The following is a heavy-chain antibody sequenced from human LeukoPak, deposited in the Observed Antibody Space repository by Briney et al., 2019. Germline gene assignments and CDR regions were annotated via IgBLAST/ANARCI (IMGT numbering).Heavy chain of an antibody. CDR1: GGSFSGYY. CDR3: ARGWRHCSSTSCYVLDY. D-gene: IGHD2-2*01. CDR2: IYTSGST. J-gene: IGHJ4*02. V-gene: IGHV4-59*10. Sequence: SETLSLTCAVYGGSFSGYYWSWIRQPAGKGLEWIGRIYTSGSTNYNPSLKSRVTMSVDTSKNQFSLKLSSVTAADTAVYYCARGWRHCSSTSCYVLDYWGQGTLVTVSS.